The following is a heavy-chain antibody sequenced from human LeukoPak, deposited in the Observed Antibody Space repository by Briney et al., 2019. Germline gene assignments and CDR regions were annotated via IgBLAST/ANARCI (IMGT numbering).Heavy chain of an antibody. CDR3: ARASSGGDYVWYFDY. Sequence: ASVKVSCKASGYTFAIYGISWVRQAPGQGLEWMGIINPSGGSTSYAQKFQGRVTMTRDTSTSTVYMELSSLRSEDTAVYYCARASSGGDYVWYFDYWGQGTLVTVSS. V-gene: IGHV1-46*01. D-gene: IGHD4-17*01. J-gene: IGHJ4*02. CDR2: INPSGGST. CDR1: GYTFAIYG.